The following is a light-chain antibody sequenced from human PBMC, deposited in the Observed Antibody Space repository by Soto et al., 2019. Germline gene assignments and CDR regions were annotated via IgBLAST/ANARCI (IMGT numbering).Light chain of an antibody. CDR1: QSISSPY. V-gene: IGKV3-15*01. CDR3: QQDNKWPRWT. J-gene: IGKJ1*01. Sequence: IILSQSPATLSSYPSDRVTLSCRASQSISSPYLAWYQQKPGQAPRLLIYGASTRATGIPARFSGSGSGTEFTLTISSLQSEDFGVCYWQQDNKWPRWTFGQGSKVDI. CDR2: GAS.